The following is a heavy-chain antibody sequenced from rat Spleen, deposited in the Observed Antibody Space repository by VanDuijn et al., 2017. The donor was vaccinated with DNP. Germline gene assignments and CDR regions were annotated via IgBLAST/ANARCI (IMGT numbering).Heavy chain of an antibody. J-gene: IGHJ3*01. CDR1: GFSLTNYA. Sequence: QVQLKESGPGLVQPSQTLSLTCTVSGFSLTNYAVGWVRQPPGKGLEWIAAVSSGGNTFYNSVFKSRLSISRDTSKSQVFLKMNSLQTEDTATYYCARDLLRWRRGFAYWGQGTLVTVSS. D-gene: IGHD1-11*01. CDR2: VSSGGNT. CDR3: ARDLLRWRRGFAY. V-gene: IGHV2S12*01.